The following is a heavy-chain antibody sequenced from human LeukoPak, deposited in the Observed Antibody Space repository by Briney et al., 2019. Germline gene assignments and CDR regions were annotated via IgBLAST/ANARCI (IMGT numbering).Heavy chain of an antibody. J-gene: IGHJ6*03. D-gene: IGHD3-10*01. CDR2: ISGSSSYI. Sequence: GGSLRLSCAASGFTFSSYSMNWVRQAPGKGLEWLSSISGSSSYIYYADSVKGRFTISRDNARNSLYLQMKSLRAEDTAVYYCARGRNPMVRGVITMFYYYMDVWGKGTTVTVSS. CDR1: GFTFSSYS. CDR3: ARGRNPMVRGVITMFYYYMDV. V-gene: IGHV3-21*01.